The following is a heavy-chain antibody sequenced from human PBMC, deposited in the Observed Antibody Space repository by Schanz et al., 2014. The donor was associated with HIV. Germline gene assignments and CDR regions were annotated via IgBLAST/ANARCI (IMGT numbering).Heavy chain of an antibody. CDR3: ARTRGIAVAGFDY. D-gene: IGHD6-19*01. CDR1: GGTFSIYA. V-gene: IGHV1-69*06. CDR2: IIPIFGTA. Sequence: QVQLVQSGAEVKKPGSSVKVSCKASGGTFSIYAISWVRQAPGQGLEWMGGIIPIFGTANYAQKFQGRVTMTRDTSISTAYMELSRLRSDDTAVYYCARTRGIAVAGFDYWGQGTLVTVSS. J-gene: IGHJ4*02.